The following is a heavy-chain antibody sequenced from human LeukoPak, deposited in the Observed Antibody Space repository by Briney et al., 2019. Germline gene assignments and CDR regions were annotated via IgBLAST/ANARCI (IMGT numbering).Heavy chain of an antibody. CDR1: GFTFSSYA. CDR2: ISYDGSNK. Sequence: PGRSLRLSCAASGFTFSSYAMHWVRQAPGRGLEWVAVISYDGSNKYYADSVKGRFTISSDNSKNTLYLQMNSLRAEDTAVYYCARAARDGYNYDWGQGTLVTVSS. CDR3: ARAARDGYNYD. D-gene: IGHD5-24*01. V-gene: IGHV3-30*04. J-gene: IGHJ4*02.